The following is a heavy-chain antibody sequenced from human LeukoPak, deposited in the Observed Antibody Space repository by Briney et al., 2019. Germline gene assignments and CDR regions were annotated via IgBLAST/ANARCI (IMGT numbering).Heavy chain of an antibody. V-gene: IGHV4-61*02. D-gene: IGHD3-22*01. CDR1: GGSISSGSYY. CDR2: IYTSGST. CDR3: ARSDRYYYDSSGYYGDAFDI. Sequence: SETLSLTCTVSGGSISSGSYYWSWIRQPAGKGLEWIGRIYTSGSTNYNPSLKSRVTLSVDTSKNQFSLKLSSATAADTAVYYCARSDRYYYDSSGYYGDAFDIWGQGTMVTVSS. J-gene: IGHJ3*02.